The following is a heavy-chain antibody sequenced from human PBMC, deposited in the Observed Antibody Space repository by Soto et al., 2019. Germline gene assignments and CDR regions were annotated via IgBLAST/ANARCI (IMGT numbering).Heavy chain of an antibody. D-gene: IGHD3-22*01. CDR2: VNPSGST. Sequence: QVQLQQWGAGLLKPSETLSLTCAVYGGSFSGYYWNWIRQSPGKGLEWIGDVNPSGSTNYNPSLKSRITIAADTSKNQFSLRRSSVTAADTAVYYCARRWGGYYYYFAYWGQGTLVTVSS. CDR3: ARRWGGYYYYFAY. CDR1: GGSFSGYY. V-gene: IGHV4-34*01. J-gene: IGHJ4*02.